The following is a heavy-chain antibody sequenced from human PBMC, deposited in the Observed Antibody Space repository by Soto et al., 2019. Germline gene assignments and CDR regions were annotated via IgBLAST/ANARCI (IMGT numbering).Heavy chain of an antibody. D-gene: IGHD3-16*01. CDR3: ARVAFGPIDY. CDR1: NYSISSGYY. V-gene: IGHV4-38-2*02. CDR2: MYHSGTT. Sequence: SETLSLTCTVSNYSISSGYYWGWIRQSPGEGLEWIVSMYHSGTTYYNPSLKSRVTISIDTSKNQFSLKLTSVTSADTAVYFCARVAFGPIDYWGQGTLVTVS. J-gene: IGHJ4*02.